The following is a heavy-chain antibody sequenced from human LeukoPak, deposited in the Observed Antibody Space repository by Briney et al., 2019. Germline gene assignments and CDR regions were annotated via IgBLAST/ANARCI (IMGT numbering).Heavy chain of an antibody. CDR1: GRTFISYA. Sequence: ASVKVSCKASGRTFISYAISWVRQAPGQGLEWMGRIIPILGIANYAQKFQGRVTITADKSTSTAYMELSSLRSEDTAVYYCASALRYSGYDYDYWGQGTLVTVSS. J-gene: IGHJ4*02. CDR3: ASALRYSGYDYDY. CDR2: IIPILGIA. V-gene: IGHV1-69*04. D-gene: IGHD5-12*01.